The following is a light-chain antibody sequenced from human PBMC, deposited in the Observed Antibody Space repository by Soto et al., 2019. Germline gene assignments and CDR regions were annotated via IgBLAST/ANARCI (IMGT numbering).Light chain of an antibody. CDR2: EVS. CDR1: NSDVGIYDF. CDR3: CSSGGSPTYV. Sequence: QSALTQPASVSGTPGQSITISCTGSNSDVGIYDFVSWYQHHPGRAPKLIVSEVSHRPSGVSNRFSGSKSGNTASLTISGLQSEDEADYYCCSSGGSPTYVFGTGTKLTVL. V-gene: IGLV2-23*02. J-gene: IGLJ1*01.